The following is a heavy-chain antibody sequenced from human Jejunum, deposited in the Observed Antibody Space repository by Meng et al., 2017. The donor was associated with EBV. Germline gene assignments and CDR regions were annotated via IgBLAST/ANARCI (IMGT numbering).Heavy chain of an antibody. J-gene: IGHJ4*02. CDR1: GFTFSTYT. CDR2: ISSSSSYI. D-gene: IGHD6-6*01. Sequence: EVQLVESGGXLVEPGXSLRLSXAASGFTFSTYTMNWVRQAPGKGLEWVSSISSSSSYIYYADSVKGRFTISRDNAKNSLFLQMNSLRAEDTAVYYCARDRETYSSSQADYWGQGTLVTVSS. V-gene: IGHV3-21*06. CDR3: ARDRETYSSSQADY.